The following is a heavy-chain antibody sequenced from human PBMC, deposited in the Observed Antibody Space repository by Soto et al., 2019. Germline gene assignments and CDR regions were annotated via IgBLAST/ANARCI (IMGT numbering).Heavy chain of an antibody. J-gene: IGHJ6*02. V-gene: IGHV1-2*02. D-gene: IGHD3-16*01. CDR3: ARGGHAFVSTIFWGGDKDYAMDV. CDR2: MNPNSGFA. Sequence: ASVKVSCKASGYTFTGQYMHWVRQAPGQGLEWIGWMNPNSGFADYAQKFEGRVTLTRDTSISTAYMEVNRLTPDDTAIYYCARGGHAFVSTIFWGGDKDYAMDVWCQGTAGTVSS. CDR1: GYTFTGQY.